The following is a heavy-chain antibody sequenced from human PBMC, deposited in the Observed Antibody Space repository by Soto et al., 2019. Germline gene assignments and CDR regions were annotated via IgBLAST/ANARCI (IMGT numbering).Heavy chain of an antibody. Sequence: QVHLQESGPGLVKPSETLSLTCTVSGGSISSYYWSWIRQPPGKGLAWIGYIYYSGSTNYNPSLKSRVTVSVDTSKNQCSLKLSSVTAADTAVYYCAREEDSSGFYNWFDPWGQGTLVTVSS. J-gene: IGHJ5*02. CDR3: AREEDSSGFYNWFDP. CDR1: GGSISSYY. V-gene: IGHV4-59*01. D-gene: IGHD3-22*01. CDR2: IYYSGST.